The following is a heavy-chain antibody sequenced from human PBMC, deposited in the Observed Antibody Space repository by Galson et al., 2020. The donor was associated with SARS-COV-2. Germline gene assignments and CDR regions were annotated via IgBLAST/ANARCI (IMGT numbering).Heavy chain of an antibody. CDR2: IYYSGSI. CDR1: GGSISTGGYY. J-gene: IGHJ4*02. Sequence: ASETLSLTCTVSGGSISTGGYYWSWIRQHPGKGLEWIGYIYYSGSINYNPSLKSRVTISVDTSKNQFSLKLSSVTAADTAVYYCARGLDWLSDYWGQGTLVTVSS. V-gene: IGHV4-31*03. D-gene: IGHD3-9*01. CDR3: ARGLDWLSDY.